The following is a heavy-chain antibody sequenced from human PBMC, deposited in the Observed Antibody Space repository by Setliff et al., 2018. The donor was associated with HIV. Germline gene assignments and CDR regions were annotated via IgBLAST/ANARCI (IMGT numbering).Heavy chain of an antibody. J-gene: IGHJ5*02. CDR1: GGSISSYY. D-gene: IGHD6-6*01. Sequence: PSETLSLTCTVSGGSISSYYWSWIRQPPGKGLEWIGYIYYSGSTNYNPSLKSRVTISVDTSKNQFSLKLSSVTAADTAVYYCARIYSSSSGYNWFDPWGQGTLVTVSS. CDR3: ARIYSSSSGYNWFDP. CDR2: IYYSGST. V-gene: IGHV4-59*01.